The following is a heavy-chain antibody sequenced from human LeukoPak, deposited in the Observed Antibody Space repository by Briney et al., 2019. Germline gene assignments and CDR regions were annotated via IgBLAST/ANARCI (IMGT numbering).Heavy chain of an antibody. Sequence: SETLSLTCTVSGGSISSYWSWIRQPPGKGLEWIGYIYYSGSTNYNPSLKSRVTISVDTSKNQFSLKLSSVTAADTAVYYCARDAYYYDSSGYYGSNWFDPWGQGTLVTVSS. J-gene: IGHJ5*02. CDR1: GGSISSY. CDR3: ARDAYYYDSSGYYGSNWFDP. CDR2: IYYSGST. V-gene: IGHV4-59*01. D-gene: IGHD3-22*01.